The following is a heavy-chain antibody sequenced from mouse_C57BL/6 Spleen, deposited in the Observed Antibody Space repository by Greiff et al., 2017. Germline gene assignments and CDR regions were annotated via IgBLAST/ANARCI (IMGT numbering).Heavy chain of an antibody. CDR3: ARSFDYYGNLYWYFDV. D-gene: IGHD1-1*01. J-gene: IGHJ1*03. CDR2: IHPNSGST. CDR1: GYTFTSYW. V-gene: IGHV1-64*01. Sequence: QVQLKQPGAELVKPGASVKLSCKASGYTFTSYWMHWVKQRPGQGLEWIGMIHPNSGSTNYNEKFKSKATLTVDKSSSTAYMQLSSLTSEDSAVYYCARSFDYYGNLYWYFDVWGTGTTVTVSS.